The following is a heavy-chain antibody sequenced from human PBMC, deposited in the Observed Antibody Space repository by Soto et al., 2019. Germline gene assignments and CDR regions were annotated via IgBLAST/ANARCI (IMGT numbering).Heavy chain of an antibody. V-gene: IGHV3-30-3*01. J-gene: IGHJ6*02. CDR1: GFTFSSYA. Sequence: GGSLRLSCAASGFTFSSYAMHRVRQAPGKGLEWVAVISYDGSNKYYADSVKGRFTISRDNSKNTLYLQMNSLRAEDTAVYYWASSDYCSSTSCYQGYYGMDVWGQGTTVTVSS. D-gene: IGHD2-2*01. CDR3: ASSDYCSSTSCYQGYYGMDV. CDR2: ISYDGSNK.